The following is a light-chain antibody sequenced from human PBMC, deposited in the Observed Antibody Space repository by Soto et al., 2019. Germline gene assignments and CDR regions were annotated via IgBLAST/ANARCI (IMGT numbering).Light chain of an antibody. V-gene: IGLV1-44*01. J-gene: IGLJ2*01. Sequence: QSVLTQAPSASGTPVQRVTISCSGSSSNIGSNTVSWYQQVPGTAPKLLIYSNDQRPSGVPDRFSGSKSGTSASLAIGGLQCEDEADYYCAAWDGSLNGGVFGGGTKLTVL. CDR2: SND. CDR3: AAWDGSLNGGV. CDR1: SSNIGSNT.